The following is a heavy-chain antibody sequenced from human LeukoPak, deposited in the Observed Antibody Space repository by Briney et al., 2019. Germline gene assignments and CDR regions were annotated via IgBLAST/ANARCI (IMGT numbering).Heavy chain of an antibody. CDR3: ARESSLDDAFDI. V-gene: IGHV4-59*01. D-gene: IGHD1-1*01. CDR1: GGSFSGYY. CDR2: IYYSGST. J-gene: IGHJ3*02. Sequence: SETLSLTCAVYGGSFSGYYWSWIRQPPGKGLEWIGYIYYSGSTNYNPSLKSRVTISVDTSKNQFSLKLSSVTAADTAVYYCARESSLDDAFDIWGQGTMVTVSS.